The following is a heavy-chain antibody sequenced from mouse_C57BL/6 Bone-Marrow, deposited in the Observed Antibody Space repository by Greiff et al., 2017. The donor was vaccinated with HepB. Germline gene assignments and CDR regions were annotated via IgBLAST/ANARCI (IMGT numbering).Heavy chain of an antibody. CDR1: GYTFTGYW. CDR2: ILPGSGST. D-gene: IGHD2-3*01. Sequence: VQLQQSGAELLKPGASVKLSCTATGYTFTGYWIAWVKQRPGHGLEWIGEILPGSGSTNYNENFKGKATFTADTSTNTAYMQLSSLKTEDAAIYYCARSLYDGYSYYFDYWGQGTTLTVSS. CDR3: ARSLYDGYSYYFDY. J-gene: IGHJ2*01. V-gene: IGHV1-9*01.